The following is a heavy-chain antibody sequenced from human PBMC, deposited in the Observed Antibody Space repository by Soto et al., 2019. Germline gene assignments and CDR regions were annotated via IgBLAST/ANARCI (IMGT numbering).Heavy chain of an antibody. CDR3: ARDLAKGGGSAGFDY. V-gene: IGHV1-2*02. CDR1: GYTFTVYY. Sequence: ASVKVSCKASGYTFTVYYMHWVRQAPGQGLEGMGWINPKSGGTMYPQKFQGRVTMTWDTSISTAYMALTRLRSDDTAEYYCARDLAKGGGSAGFDYWVQGTLVTVSS. J-gene: IGHJ4*02. CDR2: INPKSGGT. D-gene: IGHD1-26*01.